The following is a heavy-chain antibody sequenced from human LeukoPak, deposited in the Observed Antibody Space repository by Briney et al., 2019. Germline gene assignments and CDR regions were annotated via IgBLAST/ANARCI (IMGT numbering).Heavy chain of an antibody. CDR1: GFTFGSYG. D-gene: IGHD3-10*01. J-gene: IGHJ4*02. V-gene: IGHV3-23*01. Sequence: PGGSLRLSCAASGFTFGSYGMSWVRRAPGRGLEWVSGISVSGDSTDYADSVKGRFTISRDNSKNTLYLQMNSLRAEDTAVYYCAKGRLARGLIISHDYWGQGTLVTVSS. CDR3: AKGRLARGLIISHDY. CDR2: ISVSGDST.